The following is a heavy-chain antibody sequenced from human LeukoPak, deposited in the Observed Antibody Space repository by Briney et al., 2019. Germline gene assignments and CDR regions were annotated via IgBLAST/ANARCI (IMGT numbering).Heavy chain of an antibody. CDR1: GDSVSSNSAA. V-gene: IGHV6-1*01. CDR2: TYYRSKWYN. CDR3: AKHPDWGNYYYYAMDV. Sequence: SQTLSLTCAISGDSVSSNSAAWNWIRQSPSRGLEWLGRTYYRSKWYNDYAVSVKSRITINPDTSKNQFSLQLNSVTPEDTAVYYCAKHPDWGNYYYYAMDVWGQGTTVTVSS. J-gene: IGHJ6*02. D-gene: IGHD3-16*01.